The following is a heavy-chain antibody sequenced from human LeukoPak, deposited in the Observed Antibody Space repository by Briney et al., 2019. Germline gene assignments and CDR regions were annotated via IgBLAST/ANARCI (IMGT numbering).Heavy chain of an antibody. CDR1: GVTFSSYS. CDR3: ARHLSGITGYTYGRGIDY. J-gene: IGHJ4*02. CDR2: ISSSSSTI. V-gene: IGHV3-48*04. Sequence: GGSLRLSCAASGVTFSSYSMNWVRQAPGKGLEWVSYISSSSSTIYYADSVKGRFTISRDNAKKSLYLQMNSLGAEDTAVYYCARHLSGITGYTYGRGIDYWGQGTLLTVSS. D-gene: IGHD5-18*01.